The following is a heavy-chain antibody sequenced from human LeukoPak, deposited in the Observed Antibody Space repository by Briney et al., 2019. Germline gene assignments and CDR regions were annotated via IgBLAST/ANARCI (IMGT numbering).Heavy chain of an antibody. CDR2: IYSGGST. Sequence: GGSLRLSCAASGFTVSSNYMSWVRQAPGKGLEWVSVIYSGGSTYYADSVKGRCTISRDNSKNTLYLQMNSLRAEDTAVYYCARGGYRAGGGYSYGYYFDYWGQGTLVTVSS. D-gene: IGHD5-18*01. CDR3: ARGGYRAGGGYSYGYYFDY. V-gene: IGHV3-53*01. J-gene: IGHJ4*02. CDR1: GFTVSSNY.